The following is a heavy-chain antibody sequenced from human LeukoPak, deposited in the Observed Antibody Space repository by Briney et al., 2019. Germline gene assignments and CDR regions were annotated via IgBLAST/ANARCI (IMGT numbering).Heavy chain of an antibody. V-gene: IGHV4-4*07. CDR2: IYTSGST. Sequence: PSETLSLTCTVSGGSISSYYWSWIRQPAGKGLEWIGRIYTSGSTNYNPSLNSRVTMSVDTSKNQFSLKLSSVTAADTAVYYCAGTQLLWFGGLSNYYYYGMDVWGQGTTVTVSS. D-gene: IGHD3-10*01. CDR1: GGSISSYY. J-gene: IGHJ6*02. CDR3: AGTQLLWFGGLSNYYYYGMDV.